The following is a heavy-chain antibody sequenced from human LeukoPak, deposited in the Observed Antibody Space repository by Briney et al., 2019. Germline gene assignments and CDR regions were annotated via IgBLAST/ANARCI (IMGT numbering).Heavy chain of an antibody. CDR1: GYTFTSYY. CDR3: ARSPPHYDILTGYYNEYFDY. D-gene: IGHD3-9*01. V-gene: IGHV1-46*01. CDR2: INPSGGST. Sequence: RASVKVSCKASGYTFTSYYMHWVRQAPGQGLEWMGIINPSGGSTSYAQKFQGRVTMTRDTSTSTVYMELSSLRSEDTAVYYCARSPPHYDILTGYYNEYFDYWGQGTLVTVSS. J-gene: IGHJ4*02.